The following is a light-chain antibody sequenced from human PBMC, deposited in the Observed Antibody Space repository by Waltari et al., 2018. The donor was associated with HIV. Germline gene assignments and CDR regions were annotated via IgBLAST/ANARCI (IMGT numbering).Light chain of an antibody. V-gene: IGLV2-14*03. J-gene: IGLJ2*01. CDR3: CSHSTTGSLV. Sequence: QSALTQPASVSGSPGQSITLSCTGPTSDFGDSASVSWFLPFPNKAPHLIIYDVTRGATGLSNRFSGSKSGDTASLIISGLLPEDEADYYCCSHSTTGSLVFGGGTKLTVL. CDR1: TSDFGDSAS. CDR2: DVT.